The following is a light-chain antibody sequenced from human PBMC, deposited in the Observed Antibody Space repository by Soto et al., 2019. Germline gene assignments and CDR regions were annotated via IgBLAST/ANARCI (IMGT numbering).Light chain of an antibody. Sequence: EIGLTQSPGTLSLSPGEGTTLSCTASHLVKKNYLAWYQQKAGQAPRLLIYAASARATGIPGRFSGRGSGTDFTLTISRLEPEDVAVFYCQQYAESPITFGQGTRLEIK. J-gene: IGKJ5*01. V-gene: IGKV3-20*01. CDR1: HLVKKNY. CDR2: AAS. CDR3: QQYAESPIT.